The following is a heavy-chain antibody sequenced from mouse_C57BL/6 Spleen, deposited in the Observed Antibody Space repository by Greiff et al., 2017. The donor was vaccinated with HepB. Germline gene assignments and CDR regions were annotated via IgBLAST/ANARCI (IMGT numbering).Heavy chain of an antibody. CDR3: AREGLGFAY. J-gene: IGHJ3*01. CDR1: GFTFSSYA. Sequence: EVKVVESGGGLVKPGGSLKLSCAASGFTFSSYAMSWVRQTPEKRLEWVATISDGGSYTYYPDNVKGRFTISRDNAKNNLYLQMSHLKSEDTAMYYCAREGLGFAYWGQGTLVTVSA. CDR2: ISDGGSYT. V-gene: IGHV5-4*01.